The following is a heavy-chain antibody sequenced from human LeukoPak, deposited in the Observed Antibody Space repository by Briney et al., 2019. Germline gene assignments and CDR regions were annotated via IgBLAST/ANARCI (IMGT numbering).Heavy chain of an antibody. Sequence: ASVKVSCKASGYTFTGYYMHWVRQAPGQGLEWMGWINPNSGGTNYAQKFQGRVTMTRDTSISTAYMELSRLRSDDTAVYYCAKAPRGMAVAGGNGFDYWGQGTLVTVSS. D-gene: IGHD6-19*01. CDR3: AKAPRGMAVAGGNGFDY. J-gene: IGHJ4*02. V-gene: IGHV1-2*02. CDR1: GYTFTGYY. CDR2: INPNSGGT.